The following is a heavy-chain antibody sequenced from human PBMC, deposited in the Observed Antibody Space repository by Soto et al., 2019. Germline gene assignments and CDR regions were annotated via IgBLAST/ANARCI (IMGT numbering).Heavy chain of an antibody. CDR1: GFTFSSYS. Sequence: NPGGSLRLSCAASGFTFSSYSMNWVRQAPGKGLEWVSSISSSSSYIYYADSVKGRFTISRDNAKNSLYLQMNSLRAEDTAVYYCARDHSSTSCRFDYWGQGTLVTVSS. CDR3: ARDHSSTSCRFDY. D-gene: IGHD2-2*01. CDR2: ISSSSSYI. J-gene: IGHJ4*02. V-gene: IGHV3-21*01.